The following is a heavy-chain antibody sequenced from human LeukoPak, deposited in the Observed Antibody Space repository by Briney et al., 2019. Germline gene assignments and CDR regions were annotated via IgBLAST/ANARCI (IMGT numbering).Heavy chain of an antibody. J-gene: IGHJ4*02. Sequence: SETLSLTCAVYGGSFSGYYWSWIRQPPGKGLEWIGEINHSGSTNYNPSLKSRVTISVDTSKNQFSLKLSSVTAADTAVYYCAREISSTSIRGFDYWGQGTLVTVSS. V-gene: IGHV4-34*01. CDR1: GGSFSGYY. CDR2: INHSGST. CDR3: AREISSTSIRGFDY. D-gene: IGHD2-2*01.